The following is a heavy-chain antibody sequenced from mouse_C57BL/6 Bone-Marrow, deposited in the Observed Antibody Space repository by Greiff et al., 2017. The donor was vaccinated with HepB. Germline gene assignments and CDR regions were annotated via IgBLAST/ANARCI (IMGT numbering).Heavy chain of an antibody. J-gene: IGHJ4*01. D-gene: IGHD2-2*01. CDR2: IHPNSGST. V-gene: IGHV1-64*01. CDR3: ARGGYDVGYYAMDY. Sequence: VQLQQPGAELVKPGASVKLSCKASGYTFTSYWMHWVKQRPGQGLEWIGMIHPNSGSTNYNEKFKSKATLTVDKSSSTAYMQLSSLTSEDSAVYYCARGGYDVGYYAMDYWGQGTSVTVSS. CDR1: GYTFTSYW.